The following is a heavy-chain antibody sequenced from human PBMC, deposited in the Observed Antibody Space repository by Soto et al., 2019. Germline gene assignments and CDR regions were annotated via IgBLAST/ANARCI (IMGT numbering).Heavy chain of an antibody. Sequence: GGSLRLSCAASGFTFSGSAMHWVRQASGKGLEWVGRIRSKANSYATAYAAPVKGRFTISRDDSKNTAYLQMNSLKTEDTAVYYCTRLAPPHGGYDSDYFDYWGQGTLVTVSS. D-gene: IGHD5-12*01. CDR2: IRSKANSYAT. CDR3: TRLAPPHGGYDSDYFDY. CDR1: GFTFSGSA. V-gene: IGHV3-73*01. J-gene: IGHJ4*02.